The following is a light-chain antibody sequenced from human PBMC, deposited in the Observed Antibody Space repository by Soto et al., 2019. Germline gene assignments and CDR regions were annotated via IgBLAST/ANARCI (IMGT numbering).Light chain of an antibody. J-gene: IGLJ2*01. Sequence: QSALTQPASVSGSPGQSSTISCTGTNSDVGVYNSVSWYQQHPGKAPKVMIFEVSNRPSGVSNRFSGSKSGKTASLTISGLQAEDEADYYCSSYTARGTLVFGGGTKLTVL. CDR3: SSYTARGTLV. V-gene: IGLV2-14*01. CDR2: EVS. CDR1: NSDVGVYNS.